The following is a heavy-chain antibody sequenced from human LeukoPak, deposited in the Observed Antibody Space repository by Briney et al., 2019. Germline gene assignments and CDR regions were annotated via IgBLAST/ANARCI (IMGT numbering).Heavy chain of an antibody. V-gene: IGHV3-11*04. CDR1: GFSVSNNY. Sequence: GGSLRLSCAASGFSVSNNYMNWVRQAPGKGPEWVSYISFSGGTIYYADSVKGRFTISRDNAKDSLYLQMNSLRAEDTAVYYCARGYRGYNDYWGQGTLVTVSS. D-gene: IGHD5-12*01. J-gene: IGHJ4*02. CDR2: ISFSGGTI. CDR3: ARGYRGYNDY.